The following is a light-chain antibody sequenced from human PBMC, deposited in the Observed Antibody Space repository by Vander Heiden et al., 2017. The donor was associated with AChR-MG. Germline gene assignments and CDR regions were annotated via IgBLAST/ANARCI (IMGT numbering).Light chain of an antibody. V-gene: IGKV1-39*01. J-gene: IGKJ2*01. CDR3: QETYELPPT. Sequence: DIQMTQSPVSLAASVGDRVTITCRASHDIRNYLNWYQQQPGKAPKLLIHGASILQGGVPSRFSGSGYGTEFTLTVSSLQPEDFAAYYCQETYELPPTFGQGTKLEIQ. CDR2: GAS. CDR1: HDIRNY.